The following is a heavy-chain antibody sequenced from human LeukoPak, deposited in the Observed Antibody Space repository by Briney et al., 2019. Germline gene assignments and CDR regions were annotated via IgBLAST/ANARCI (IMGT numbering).Heavy chain of an antibody. D-gene: IGHD2-2*01. CDR2: INPNSGGT. CDR3: ARPSSRYQLLFQAWFDP. V-gene: IGHV1-2*02. J-gene: IGHJ5*02. Sequence: GASVKVSCQASGYTFTGYYMHWVRQAPGQGLEWMGWINPNSGGTNYAQKFQGRVTMTRDTSISTAYMELSRLRSDDTAVYYCARPSSRYQLLFQAWFDPWGQGTLVSVSS. CDR1: GYTFTGYY.